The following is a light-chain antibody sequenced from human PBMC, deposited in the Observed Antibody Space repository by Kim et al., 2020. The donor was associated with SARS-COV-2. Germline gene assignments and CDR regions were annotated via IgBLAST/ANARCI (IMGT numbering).Light chain of an antibody. CDR2: QAS. V-gene: IGKV1-5*03. Sequence: DIQMTQSPSTLSASVGDRVTITCRASQSISTSLAWYQRKPGKAPNLLIYQASILHSGVPSRFSGSGSGTEFTLTVSSLQPDDSATYYRQNHNSWTFGQGTQVDIK. J-gene: IGKJ1*01. CDR3: QNHNSWT. CDR1: QSISTS.